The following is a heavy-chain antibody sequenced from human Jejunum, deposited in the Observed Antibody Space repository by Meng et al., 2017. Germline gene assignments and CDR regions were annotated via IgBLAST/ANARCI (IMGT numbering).Heavy chain of an antibody. CDR2: ISADGSTT. J-gene: IGHJ6*02. V-gene: IGHV3-74*01. CDR1: GFTFSSYL. Sequence: GESLKISCAASGFTFSSYLMHWVRQAPGKGLVWVSRISADGSTTTYADSVKGRFTISRDNAKNTLYLQTNSLRAEDTAVYYCARVDIVVVPAAMLYYYGMDVWGQGTTVTVSS. D-gene: IGHD2-2*03. CDR3: ARVDIVVVPAAMLYYYGMDV.